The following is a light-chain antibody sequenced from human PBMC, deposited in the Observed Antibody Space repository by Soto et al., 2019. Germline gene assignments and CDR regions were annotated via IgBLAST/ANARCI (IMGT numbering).Light chain of an antibody. CDR1: SSDVGGYNY. J-gene: IGLJ2*01. V-gene: IGLV2-14*01. Sequence: QSALTQAASVSGSPGQSITISCTGTSSDVGGYNYVSWYQQFPGKVPKLLIYDVNNRPSGISYRFSGSKSGNTASLTISGLQAEDEADYYCASYTRTTTLVFGGGTKLTVL. CDR2: DVN. CDR3: ASYTRTTTLV.